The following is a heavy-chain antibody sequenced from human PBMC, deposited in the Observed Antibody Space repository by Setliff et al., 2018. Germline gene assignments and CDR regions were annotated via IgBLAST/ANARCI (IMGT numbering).Heavy chain of an antibody. V-gene: IGHV4-59*01. J-gene: IGHJ5*02. CDR1: GGSINNYY. CDR2: TSYSGKT. CDR3: ARDGDYFGSGNRFDP. Sequence: KTSETLSLTCTVSGGSINNYYWSWVRQPPGKGLEWLGYTSYSGKTNYNPSLKSRVTMSVDTSKNQFSLKVDSVTAADTAMYYCARDGDYFGSGNRFDPWGQGTLVTVSS. D-gene: IGHD3-10*01.